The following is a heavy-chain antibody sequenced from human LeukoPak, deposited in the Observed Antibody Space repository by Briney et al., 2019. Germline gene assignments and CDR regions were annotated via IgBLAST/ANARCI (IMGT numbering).Heavy chain of an antibody. CDR1: GGPINNYY. CDR2: ISYSGST. D-gene: IGHD6-13*01. J-gene: IGHJ4*02. Sequence: SETLSLTCTVSGGPINNYYWSWIRQPPGKGLEWIGYISYSGSTRYNPSLEIRLTISVDTSKNQFSLRLGSVTVADTAVYYCAKSYISSWSDFDYWGQGALVIVSS. V-gene: IGHV4-59*01. CDR3: AKSYISSWSDFDY.